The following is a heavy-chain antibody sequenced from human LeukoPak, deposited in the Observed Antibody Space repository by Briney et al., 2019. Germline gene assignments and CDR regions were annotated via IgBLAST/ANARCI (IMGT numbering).Heavy chain of an antibody. Sequence: PSQTLSLTCTVSGGSISSGSYYWSWIRQPPGKGLEWIGYIYYSGSTNYNPSLKSRVTISVDTSKNQFSLKLSSVTAADTAVYYCARVFNRRYYDSSGERYYYYYYYMDVWGKGTTVTISS. CDR3: ARVFNRRYYDSSGERYYYYYYYMDV. D-gene: IGHD3-22*01. J-gene: IGHJ6*03. CDR2: IYYSGST. CDR1: GGSISSGSYY. V-gene: IGHV4-61*01.